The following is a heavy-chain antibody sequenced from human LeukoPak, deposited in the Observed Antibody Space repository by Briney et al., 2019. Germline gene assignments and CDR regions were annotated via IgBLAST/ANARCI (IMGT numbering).Heavy chain of an antibody. CDR3: AHRTYYDYCVPGAFDI. D-gene: IGHD3-22*01. J-gene: IGHJ3*02. V-gene: IGHV2-5*01. Sequence: SGPTLVNPTQTLTLTCTFSGFSLSTSGVGVGWIRQPPGKALEWLALIYWNDDKRYSPSLKSRLTIIKDTSKNQVVLTMTNMDPVDASTYYCAHRTYYDYCVPGAFDIWGQGTMVTVSS. CDR1: GFSLSTSGVG. CDR2: IYWNDDK.